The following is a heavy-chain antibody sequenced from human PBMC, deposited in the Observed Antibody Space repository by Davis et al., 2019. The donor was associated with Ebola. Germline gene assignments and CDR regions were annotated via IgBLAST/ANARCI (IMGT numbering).Heavy chain of an antibody. J-gene: IGHJ6*01. CDR3: TLLQEHL. V-gene: IGHV3-23*01. Sequence: PGGSLRLSCAASGFTFSSYAMIWVRQAPGKGLEWVSSVSGSGRNTYYADSVKGRLTISRDNSRNTVYLEMYSLHQGPIGLPPGTLLQEHLWG. CDR1: GFTFSSYA. CDR2: VSGSGRNT.